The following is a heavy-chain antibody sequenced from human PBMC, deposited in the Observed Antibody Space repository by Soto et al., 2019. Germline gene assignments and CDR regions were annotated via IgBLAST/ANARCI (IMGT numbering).Heavy chain of an antibody. J-gene: IGHJ6*02. CDR2: IIPIFGTA. V-gene: IGHV1-69*01. D-gene: IGHD3-10*01. CDR1: GGTFSRHA. CDR3: ARGRNYGSGSYSAPLNYYYYGMDV. Sequence: QVQLVQSGAEVRKPGSSVKVSCKASGGTFSRHAISWVRQAPGQGLEWMGGIIPIFGTANYAQKFQGRVTITADESTSTAYMELSSLRSEDTAVYYCARGRNYGSGSYSAPLNYYYYGMDVWGQGTTVTVSS.